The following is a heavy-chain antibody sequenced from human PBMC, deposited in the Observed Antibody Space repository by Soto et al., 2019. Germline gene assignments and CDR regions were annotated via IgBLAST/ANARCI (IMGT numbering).Heavy chain of an antibody. V-gene: IGHV3-30-3*01. Sequence: QVQLVESGGGVVQPGTSLRLACAASGFAVSSYSVHWVRQAPGKGLECVAAMSLDGNSRYFADSVKGRFTISRDTSKNTLSLQMNSLGPEDSAVYHCTRGRSVIANNEFEHSSQGTQVT. D-gene: IGHD2-21*01. CDR1: GFAVSSYS. J-gene: IGHJ4*02. CDR3: TRGRSVIANNEFEH. CDR2: MSLDGNSR.